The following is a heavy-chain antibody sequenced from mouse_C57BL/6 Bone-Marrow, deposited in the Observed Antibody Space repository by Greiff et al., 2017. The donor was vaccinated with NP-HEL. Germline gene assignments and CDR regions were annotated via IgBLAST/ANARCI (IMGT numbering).Heavy chain of an antibody. CDR2: INPNNGGT. J-gene: IGHJ4*01. CDR1: GYTFTDYN. V-gene: IGHV1-18*01. Sequence: EVQVVESGPELVKPGASVKIPCKASGYTFTDYNMDWVKQSHGKSLEWIGDINPNNGGTIYNQKFKGKATLTVDKSSSTAYMELRSLTSEDTAVYYCARRIHYGTYAMDYWGQGTSVTVSS. D-gene: IGHD1-1*01. CDR3: ARRIHYGTYAMDY.